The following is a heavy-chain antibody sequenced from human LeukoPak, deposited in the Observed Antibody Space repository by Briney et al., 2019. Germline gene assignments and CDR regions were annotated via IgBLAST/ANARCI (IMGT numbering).Heavy chain of an antibody. CDR3: AKVGAAATPYYYYGMDV. CDR1: GFTFSSYA. V-gene: IGHV3-23*01. J-gene: IGHJ6*02. Sequence: GGSLRLSCAASGFTFSSYAMSWVRQAPGKGQEWVSGISGSGGHTYYADSVKGRFTISRDNSKNTLYLQMNSLRAEDTAVYYCAKVGAAATPYYYYGMDVWGHGTTVTVSS. D-gene: IGHD6-13*01. CDR2: ISGSGGHT.